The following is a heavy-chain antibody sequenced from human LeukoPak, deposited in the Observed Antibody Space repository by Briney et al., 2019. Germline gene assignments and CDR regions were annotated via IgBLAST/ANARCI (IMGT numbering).Heavy chain of an antibody. J-gene: IGHJ4*02. V-gene: IGHV4-59*01. D-gene: IGHD2-21*02. CDR1: GGSIGSYY. CDR2: IYYSGST. CDR3: ARVPATAPYYYDY. Sequence: KPSETLSLTCTVSGGSIGSYYWSWIRQPPGKGLEWIGYIYYSGSTNYNPSLKTRVTISIDTSKNQFSLKLDSVTAADTAVYYCARVPATAPYYYDYWGQGTLVTVSS.